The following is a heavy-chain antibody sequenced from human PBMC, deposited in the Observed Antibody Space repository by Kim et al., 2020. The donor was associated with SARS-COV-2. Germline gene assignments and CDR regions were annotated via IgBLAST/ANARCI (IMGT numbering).Heavy chain of an antibody. V-gene: IGHV5-51*01. Sequence: GESLKISCKGSGYSFTSYWIGWVRQMPGKRLEWMGIIYPGDSDTRYSPSFQGQVTISADKSISTAYLQWSSLKASDTAMYYCARQGTTVTGWYYYYYMDVWGKGPTVTVSS. D-gene: IGHD4-4*01. J-gene: IGHJ6*03. CDR1: GYSFTSYW. CDR3: ARQGTTVTGWYYYYYMDV. CDR2: IYPGDSDT.